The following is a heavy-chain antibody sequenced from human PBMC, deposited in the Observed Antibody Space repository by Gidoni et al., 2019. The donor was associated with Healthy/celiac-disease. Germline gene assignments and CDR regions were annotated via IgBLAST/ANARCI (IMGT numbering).Heavy chain of an antibody. J-gene: IGHJ4*02. Sequence: QLQLQESGPGLVKPSETLSLTCTVSGGSISSSSYYWGWIRQPPGKGLEWIGSIYYSGRPYYNPSLKSRVTISVYTSKTQFSLKLSSVTASDTAVYYCARRWSGAAAIYFDYWGQGTLVTVSS. D-gene: IGHD6-13*01. CDR3: ARRWSGAAAIYFDY. V-gene: IGHV4-39*01. CDR1: GGSISSSSYY. CDR2: IYYSGRP.